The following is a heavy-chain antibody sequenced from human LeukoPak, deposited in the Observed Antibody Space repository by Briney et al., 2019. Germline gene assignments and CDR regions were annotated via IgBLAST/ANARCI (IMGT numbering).Heavy chain of an antibody. CDR2: IYYTGST. CDR1: GGSLLSSSYY. Sequence: SETLSLTCSVSGGSLLSSSYYWGWIRQPPGKGLEWIGTIYYTGSTYYNPSLKSRVTISADTSKNQFSRKLTSVTAADTAVYYCARDRQQLEHDYWGQGTLVTVSS. CDR3: ARDRQQLEHDY. V-gene: IGHV4-39*07. J-gene: IGHJ4*02. D-gene: IGHD1-1*01.